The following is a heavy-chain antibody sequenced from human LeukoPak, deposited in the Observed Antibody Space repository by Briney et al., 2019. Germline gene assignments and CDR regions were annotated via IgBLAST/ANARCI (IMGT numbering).Heavy chain of an antibody. CDR1: GFTFSSYA. CDR2: ISGSGGST. V-gene: IGHV3-23*01. Sequence: SGGSLRLSCAASGFTFSSYAMSWVRQAPGKGLEWVSAISGSGGSTYYADSVKGRFTISRGNSKNTLYLQMNSLRAEDTAVYYCAKGVREGSGSYEARGYWGQGTLVTVSS. D-gene: IGHD3-10*01. J-gene: IGHJ4*02. CDR3: AKGVREGSGSYEARGY.